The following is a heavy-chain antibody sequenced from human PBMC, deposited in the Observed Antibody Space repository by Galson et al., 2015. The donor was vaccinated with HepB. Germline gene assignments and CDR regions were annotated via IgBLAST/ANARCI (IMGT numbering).Heavy chain of an antibody. D-gene: IGHD2-15*01. Sequence: SLRLSCAASGFTFSSYGMHWVRQAPGKGLEWVAVISYDGSNKYYADSVKGRFTISKDNSKNMMYLQMNSVRAEDTAIYYCAKDRFCSGGSCYADWLDPWGQGTLVTVSS. J-gene: IGHJ5*02. CDR2: ISYDGSNK. CDR3: AKDRFCSGGSCYADWLDP. V-gene: IGHV3-30*18. CDR1: GFTFSSYG.